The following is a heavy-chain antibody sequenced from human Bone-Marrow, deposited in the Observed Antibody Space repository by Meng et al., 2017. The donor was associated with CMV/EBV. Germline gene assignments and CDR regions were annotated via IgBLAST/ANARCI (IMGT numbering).Heavy chain of an antibody. J-gene: IGHJ6*02. D-gene: IGHD5-12*01. V-gene: IGHV3-7*01. CDR2: IKQDGSEK. Sequence: GESLKISCAAPGFTFSSYWMSWVRQAPGKGLEWVANIKQDGSEKYYVDSVKGRFTISRDNAKNSLYLQMNSLRAEDTAVYYCARELSRLRHYHYGMDVWGQGTTVTVSS. CDR3: ARELSRLRHYHYGMDV. CDR1: GFTFSSYW.